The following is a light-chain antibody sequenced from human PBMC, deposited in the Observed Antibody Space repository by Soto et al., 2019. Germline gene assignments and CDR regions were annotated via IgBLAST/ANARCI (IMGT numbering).Light chain of an antibody. V-gene: IGKV3D-20*01. CDR2: DAS. CDR3: QQYGSSQYT. Sequence: EIVLTQSPATLSLSPGERATLSCGASQSVSSSYLAWYQQKPGLAPRLLIYDASSRATGIPDRFSGSGSGTDFTLTISRLEPEDFAVDYCQQYGSSQYTFGQGTKLEIK. J-gene: IGKJ2*01. CDR1: QSVSSSY.